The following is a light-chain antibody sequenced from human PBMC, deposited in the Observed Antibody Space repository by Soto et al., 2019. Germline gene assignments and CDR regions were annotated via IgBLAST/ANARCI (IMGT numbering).Light chain of an antibody. CDR2: WAS. CDR1: QRVFYSSNNKNY. Sequence: DIVMTQSPDSLAVSLGERATINCKSSQRVFYSSNNKNYFAWYQQKPGQPPKLLISWASTRETGVPDRFSGSGSGTDFTLTISSLQAEDVAVYSCQQYHSTPLTFGGGTKVEIK. CDR3: QQYHSTPLT. V-gene: IGKV4-1*01. J-gene: IGKJ4*01.